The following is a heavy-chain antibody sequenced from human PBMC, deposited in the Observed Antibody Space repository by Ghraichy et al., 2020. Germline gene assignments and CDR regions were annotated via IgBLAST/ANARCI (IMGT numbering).Heavy chain of an antibody. CDR1: HGSITSYY. J-gene: IGHJ3*02. Sequence: SETLSLTCTVSHGSITSYYWNWFRQPAGKGLDWIGRIYNAESSNYNPSLKSRVSMSVDTAKNQVSLRLTSVTAADSAVYYCARTGLPRAFDIWGPGTKVTVSS. CDR2: IYNAESS. CDR3: ARTGLPRAFDI. V-gene: IGHV4-4*07.